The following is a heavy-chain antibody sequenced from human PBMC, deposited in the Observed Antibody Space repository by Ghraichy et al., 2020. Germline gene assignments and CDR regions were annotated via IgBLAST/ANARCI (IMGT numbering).Heavy chain of an antibody. Sequence: GGSLRLSCAASGFPFNTFDMSWVRQAQGKGLEWVSVISGRDGTTNYEDSVQGRFSISRDNSKNTLYLQTNSLRVEDTAIYYCTKGAWLDYWGQGTLVTDSS. V-gene: IGHV3-23*01. J-gene: IGHJ4*02. CDR3: TKGAWLDY. D-gene: IGHD4/OR15-4a*01. CDR1: GFPFNTFD. CDR2: ISGRDGTT.